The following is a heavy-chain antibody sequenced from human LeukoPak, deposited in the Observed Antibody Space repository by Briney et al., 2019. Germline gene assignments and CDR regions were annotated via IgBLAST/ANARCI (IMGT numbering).Heavy chain of an antibody. D-gene: IGHD2-15*01. CDR2: IIPIFGTA. V-gene: IGHV1-69*13. CDR1: GGTFSIYA. CDR3: ARDLLRDVVVVAALGY. Sequence: ASVKVSCKASGGTFSIYAISWVRQAPGQGLEWMGGIIPIFGTANYAQKFQGRVTITADESTSTAYMELSSLRSEDTAVYYCARDLLRDVVVVAALGYWGQGTLVTVSS. J-gene: IGHJ4*02.